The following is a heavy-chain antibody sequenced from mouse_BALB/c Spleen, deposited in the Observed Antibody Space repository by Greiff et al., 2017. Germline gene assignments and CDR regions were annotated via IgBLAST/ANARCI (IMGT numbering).Heavy chain of an antibody. CDR2: ISYSGST. J-gene: IGHJ4*01. D-gene: IGHD2-1*01. Sequence: EVKLVESGPGLVKPSQSLSLTCTVTGYSITSYYTWNWIRQFPGNKLEWMGYISYSGSTSYNPSFKSRISIPRDTSKNQFFLQLNSVTTEDTATYYCARGDGNYDYYAMDYWGQGTSVTVSS. CDR1: GYSITSYYT. CDR3: ARGDGNYDYYAMDY. V-gene: IGHV3-2*02.